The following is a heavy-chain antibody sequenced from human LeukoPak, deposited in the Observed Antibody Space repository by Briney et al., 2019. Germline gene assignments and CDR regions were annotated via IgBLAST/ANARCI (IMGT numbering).Heavy chain of an antibody. J-gene: IGHJ4*02. D-gene: IGHD3-22*01. Sequence: PGGSLRLSCAASGFTFSSYAMHWVRQAPGKGLEWEAVISYDGSSKYYADSVKGRFTISGDNSKNTLYLQMNSLRAEDTAVYYCAREVGYYDSSGYYFDYWGQGTLVTVSS. CDR1: GFTFSSYA. V-gene: IGHV3-30-3*01. CDR3: AREVGYYDSSGYYFDY. CDR2: ISYDGSSK.